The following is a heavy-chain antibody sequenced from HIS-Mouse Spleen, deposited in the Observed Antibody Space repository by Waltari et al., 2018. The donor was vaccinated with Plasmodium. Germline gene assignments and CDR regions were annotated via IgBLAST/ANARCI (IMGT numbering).Heavy chain of an antibody. CDR1: GYTFTGYY. J-gene: IGHJ1*01. D-gene: IGHD6-13*01. CDR3: ARVLGYKAAAGTFVEYFQH. V-gene: IGHV1-2*02. CDR2: INPNSGGT. Sequence: QVQLVQSGAEVKKPGASVKVSCKASGYTFTGYYMHWVRQAPGQGLEWRGWINPNSGGTNDAQKFQGRVTMTRDTSISTAYMELSRRRSDDSAVYYCARVLGYKAAAGTFVEYFQHWGQGTLVTVSS.